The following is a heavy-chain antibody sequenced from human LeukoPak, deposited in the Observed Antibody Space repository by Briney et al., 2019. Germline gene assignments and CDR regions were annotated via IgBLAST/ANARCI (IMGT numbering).Heavy chain of an antibody. J-gene: IGHJ6*03. CDR2: IIPIFGTA. Sequence: GASVKVSCKASGGTFSSYAISWVRQAPGQGLEWMGGIIPIFGTANYAQKFQGRVTITADESTSTAYMELSSLRSEDTAVYYCARLGYCRDTNCYSDYYFMDVWGEGTTVTVSS. D-gene: IGHD2-2*02. CDR3: ARLGYCRDTNCYSDYYFMDV. V-gene: IGHV1-69*13. CDR1: GGTFSSYA.